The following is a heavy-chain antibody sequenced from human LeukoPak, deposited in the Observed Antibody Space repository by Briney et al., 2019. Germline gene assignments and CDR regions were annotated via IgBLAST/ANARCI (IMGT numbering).Heavy chain of an antibody. CDR3: ARAVAAYYYYYYMDV. CDR1: GGSISSGSYY. J-gene: IGHJ6*03. V-gene: IGHV4-61*02. CDR2: IYTSGST. D-gene: IGHD6-19*01. Sequence: PSQTLSLTCTVSGGSISSGSYYWSWIRQPAGKGLEWIGRIYTSGSTNYNPSLKSRVTISVDTSKNQFPLKLSSVTAADTAVYYCARAVAAYYYYYYMDVWGKGTTVTVSS.